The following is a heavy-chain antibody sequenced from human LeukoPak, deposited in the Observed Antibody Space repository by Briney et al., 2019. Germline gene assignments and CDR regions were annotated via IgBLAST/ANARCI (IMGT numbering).Heavy chain of an antibody. CDR3: ARHEGPGAPVARYYYYGMDV. V-gene: IGHV5-51*01. Sequence: GESLKISCKGSGYKFTSYWIAWVRQMPGKGLEWMGIIYPGDSDTRYSPSFQGQVTISADKSISTAYLQWSSLKASDTAMYYCARHEGPGAPVARYYYYGMDVWGQGTTVTVSS. D-gene: IGHD2-2*01. CDR2: IYPGDSDT. J-gene: IGHJ6*02. CDR1: GYKFTSYW.